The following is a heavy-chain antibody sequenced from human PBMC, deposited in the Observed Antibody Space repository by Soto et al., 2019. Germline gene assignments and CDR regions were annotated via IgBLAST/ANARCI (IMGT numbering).Heavy chain of an antibody. CDR1: GGSVSSSSYY. D-gene: IGHD3-10*02. V-gene: IGHV4-61*01. J-gene: IGHJ4*02. CDR3: XXXXXXMYYFDY. CDR2: IYYSGST. Sequence: QVQLQESGPGLVKPSETLSLTCTVSGGSVSSSSYYWNWIRQPPGKGLEWIGYIYYSGSTNYNPXXXXXXXXXXXXXXXXXXXXXXXXXXXXXXXXXXXXXXXXMYYFDYWGQGTLVTASS.